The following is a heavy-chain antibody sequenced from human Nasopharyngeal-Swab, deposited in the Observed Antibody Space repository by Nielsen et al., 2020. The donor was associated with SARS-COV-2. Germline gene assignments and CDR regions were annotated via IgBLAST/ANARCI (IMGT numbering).Heavy chain of an antibody. D-gene: IGHD3-10*01. CDR3: ARGVPSQYYYVSGDY. Sequence: ASVKVSCKASGYTFTSYAMNWVRQAPGQGLEWMGWINTNTGNPTYAQGFTGRFVFSLDTSVSTAYLQISSLKAEDTAVYYCARGVPSQYYYVSGDYWGQGTLVTVSS. CDR2: INTNTGNP. V-gene: IGHV7-4-1*02. J-gene: IGHJ4*02. CDR1: GYTFTSYA.